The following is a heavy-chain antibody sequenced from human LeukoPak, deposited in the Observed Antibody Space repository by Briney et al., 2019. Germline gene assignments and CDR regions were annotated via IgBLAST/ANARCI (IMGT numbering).Heavy chain of an antibody. J-gene: IGHJ6*02. CDR3: ASLVAARPARTTYGMDV. D-gene: IGHD6-6*01. V-gene: IGHV1-69*01. CDR1: GGTFSSYA. Sequence: SVKVSCKASGGTFSSYAISWVRQAPGQGLEWMGGIIPIFGTANYAQKFQGRVTITADESTSTAYMELSSLRSEDTAVYYCASLVAARPARTTYGMDVWGQGTTVTVSS. CDR2: IIPIFGTA.